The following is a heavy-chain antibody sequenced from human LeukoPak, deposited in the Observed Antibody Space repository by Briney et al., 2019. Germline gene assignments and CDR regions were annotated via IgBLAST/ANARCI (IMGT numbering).Heavy chain of an antibody. CDR1: GYTFTSYY. J-gene: IGHJ6*03. D-gene: IGHD3-10*01. CDR2: INPSGGST. Sequence: ASVKVSCKASGYTFTSYYMHWVRQAPGQGLEWMGIINPSGGSTSYAQKFQGRGTMTRDTSTSTVYMELSILRSEDTAVYYCARSPITMVRGPLPMDVWGKGTTVTVSS. V-gene: IGHV1-46*01. CDR3: ARSPITMVRGPLPMDV.